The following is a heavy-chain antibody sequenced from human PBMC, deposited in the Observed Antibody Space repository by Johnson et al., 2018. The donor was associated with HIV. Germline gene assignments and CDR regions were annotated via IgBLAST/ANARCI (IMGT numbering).Heavy chain of an antibody. D-gene: IGHD6-13*01. CDR1: GFTFSSYA. Sequence: VKLVESGGGVVQPGRSLRLSCAASGFTFSSYAMHWVRQAPGKGLEWVSYISSSGSTIYYAYSVKGRFTISRDNSKNTLYLQMNSLKTEDTAVYYCTTDYSSWYDLDAFDIWGQGTMVTVSS. V-gene: IGHV3-48*01. CDR3: TTDYSSWYDLDAFDI. CDR2: ISSSGSTI. J-gene: IGHJ3*02.